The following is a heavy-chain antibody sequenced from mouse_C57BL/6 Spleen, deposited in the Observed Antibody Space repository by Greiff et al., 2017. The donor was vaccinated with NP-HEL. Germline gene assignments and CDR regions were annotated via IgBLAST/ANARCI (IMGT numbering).Heavy chain of an antibody. CDR2: INPNSGTT. V-gene: IGHV1-39*01. CDR1: GYSFTDYN. D-gene: IGHD1-1*01. CDR3: ARSGYGSSFAWFAY. Sequence: EVQLQQSGPELVKPGASVKISCKASGYSFTDYNMNWVKQSNGKSLEWIGVINPNSGTTSYNQKFKGKATLTVDQSSSTAYMQLNSLTSEDSAVYCCARSGYGSSFAWFAYWGQGTLVTVSA. J-gene: IGHJ3*01.